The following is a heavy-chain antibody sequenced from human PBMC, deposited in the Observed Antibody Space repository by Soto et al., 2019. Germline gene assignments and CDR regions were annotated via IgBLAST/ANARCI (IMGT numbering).Heavy chain of an antibody. Sequence: GGSLRLSCAASGFAFSNYWMTWVRQAPGKGLEWVANIKEDGSEKHYVDSVKGRFTISRDNAKNSLYLQMNSLRVEDTAVYFCSRDVVVGAKALNYWGQGALVTVSS. D-gene: IGHD2-15*01. CDR1: GFAFSNYW. J-gene: IGHJ4*02. CDR3: SRDVVVGAKALNY. V-gene: IGHV3-7*01. CDR2: IKEDGSEK.